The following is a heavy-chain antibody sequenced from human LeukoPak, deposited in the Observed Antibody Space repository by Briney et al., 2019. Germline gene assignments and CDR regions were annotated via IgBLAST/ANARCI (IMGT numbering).Heavy chain of an antibody. D-gene: IGHD2-21*02. CDR2: IYSGGST. CDR1: GFTFSSYS. CDR3: ARGGGDLDY. V-gene: IGHV3-66*02. Sequence: GGSLRLSCAASGFTFSSYSMNWVRQAPGKGLEWVSVIYSGGSTYYADSVKGRFTISRDNSKNTLYLQMNSLRAEDTAVYYCARGGGDLDYWGQGTLVTVSS. J-gene: IGHJ4*02.